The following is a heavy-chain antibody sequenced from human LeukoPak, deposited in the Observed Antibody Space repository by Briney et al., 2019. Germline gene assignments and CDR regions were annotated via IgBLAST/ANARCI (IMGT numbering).Heavy chain of an antibody. CDR2: ITDSGDNT. V-gene: IGHV3-23*01. J-gene: IGHJ4*02. D-gene: IGHD1-26*01. CDR3: AKAAGGTYYRVFDY. CDR1: GFTFSSFA. Sequence: GGSLRLSCAAPGFTFSSFAMNWVRQAPGKGLEWVSGITDSGDNTYYADSVKGRFTISRDNSNNMVYLQMNSLRAEDMAKYYCAKAAGGTYYRVFDYWGQGILVTVSS.